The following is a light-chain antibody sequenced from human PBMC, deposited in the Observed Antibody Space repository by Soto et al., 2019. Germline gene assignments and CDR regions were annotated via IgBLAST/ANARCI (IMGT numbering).Light chain of an antibody. CDR2: DVS. CDR1: SSDIGSYNY. Sequence: QSVLTQPASVSGSPGQSITISCTGTSSDIGSYNYVSWYQQHPGKVPKLMIYDVSNRPSGVSNRFSGSKSGNTASLTISGLQAEDEADYYCSSYTRSSTLVFGGGTQLTVL. J-gene: IGLJ2*01. V-gene: IGLV2-14*01. CDR3: SSYTRSSTLV.